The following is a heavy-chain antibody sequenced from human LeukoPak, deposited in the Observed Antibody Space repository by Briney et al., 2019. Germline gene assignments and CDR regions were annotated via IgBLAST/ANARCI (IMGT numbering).Heavy chain of an antibody. CDR2: ISAYNGNT. CDR1: GYTFTSYG. V-gene: IGHV1-18*04. J-gene: IGHJ6*04. D-gene: IGHD2-2*03. Sequence: ASVKVSCKASGYTFTSYGISWVRQAPGQGLEWMGWISAYNGNTNYAQKLQGRVTMTTDTSTSTAYMELRSLRSDDTAVYYRARDGYCSSTSCYVYYYYGMDVWGKGTTVTVSS. CDR3: ARDGYCSSTSCYVYYYYGMDV.